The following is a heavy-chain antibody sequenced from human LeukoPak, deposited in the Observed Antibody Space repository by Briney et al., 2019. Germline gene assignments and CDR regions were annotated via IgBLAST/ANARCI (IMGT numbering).Heavy chain of an antibody. Sequence: ASVKVSCKASGYTFTSYGISWVRQAPGQGLEWMGWISAYNGNTNYAQKLQGRVTMTTDTSTSTAYMDLRRLRSDDTAVYYCARGSHGGLRFLEWLSGKYINMDVWGKGTTVTVSS. D-gene: IGHD3-3*01. J-gene: IGHJ6*03. CDR1: GYTFTSYG. V-gene: IGHV1-18*01. CDR3: ARGSHGGLRFLEWLSGKYINMDV. CDR2: ISAYNGNT.